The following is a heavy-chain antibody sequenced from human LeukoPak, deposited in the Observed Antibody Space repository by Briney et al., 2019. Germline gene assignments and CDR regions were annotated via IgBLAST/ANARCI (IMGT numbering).Heavy chain of an antibody. CDR2: ISPGGDTT. J-gene: IGHJ4*02. Sequence: PGGSLRLSCAASGFTFSSYAMSWVPQAPGKGREWVSGISPGGDTTYYADSVKGRFTISRDNSKNTLYLQMDTLRAEDTAVYYCAKERSSGWPFDFWGQGTLVTVSS. CDR3: AKERSSGWPFDF. D-gene: IGHD6-19*01. V-gene: IGHV3-23*01. CDR1: GFTFSSYA.